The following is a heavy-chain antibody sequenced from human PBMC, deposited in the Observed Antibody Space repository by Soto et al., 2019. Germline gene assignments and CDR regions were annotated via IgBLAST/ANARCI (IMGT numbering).Heavy chain of an antibody. J-gene: IGHJ2*01. V-gene: IGHV4-59*08. CDR3: ARQPIGLYWYFDL. CDR2: IHYSGST. CDR1: GGSISSYY. Sequence: SETLSLTCTVSGGSISSYYWSWIRQPPGKGLEWIGYIHYSGSTNYNPSLKSRVTISVDTSKNQFSLKLSSVTAADTAVYYCARQPIGLYWYFDLWGRGTLVTVSS.